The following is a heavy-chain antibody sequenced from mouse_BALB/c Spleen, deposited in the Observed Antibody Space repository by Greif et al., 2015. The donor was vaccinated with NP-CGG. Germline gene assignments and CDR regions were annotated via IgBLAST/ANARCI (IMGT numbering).Heavy chain of an antibody. CDR2: INPSTGYT. CDR3: ARKGLTGAFDY. V-gene: IGHV1-7*01. CDR1: GYTFTSYW. Sequence: VQLQQSGAELAKPGASVKMSCKASGYTFTSYWMHWVKQRPGQGLDWIGYINPSTGYTEYNQKFKDKATLTADKSSSTAYMQLSSLTSEDSAVYYCARKGLTGAFDYWGQGTTLTVSS. J-gene: IGHJ2*01. D-gene: IGHD4-1*01.